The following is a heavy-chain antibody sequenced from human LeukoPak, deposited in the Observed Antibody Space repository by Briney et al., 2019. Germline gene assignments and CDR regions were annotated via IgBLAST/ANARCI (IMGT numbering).Heavy chain of an antibody. D-gene: IGHD3-22*01. J-gene: IGHJ4*02. CDR3: ARNRYDSSGYYFPLGY. Sequence: GGSLRLSCAASGFTFSSYAMHWVRQAPGKGLEWVAVISSDGSNKYYADSVKGRFTISRDNSKNTLYLQMNSLRDEDTAMYYCARNRYDSSGYYFPLGYWGQGTLVTVSS. CDR1: GFTFSSYA. CDR2: ISSDGSNK. V-gene: IGHV3-30*04.